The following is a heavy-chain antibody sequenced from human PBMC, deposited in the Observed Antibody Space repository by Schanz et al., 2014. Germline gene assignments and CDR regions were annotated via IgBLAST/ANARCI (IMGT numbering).Heavy chain of an antibody. V-gene: IGHV3-48*01. D-gene: IGHD3-3*01. CDR2: ITYNGGTI. CDR1: GITFSSHS. CDR3: VRDSFFAFDY. J-gene: IGHJ4*02. Sequence: EVHLVESGGGLVQPGGSLRLSCAASGITFSSHSFNWVRQAPGKGLEWISYITYNGGTIYYADSVKGRFTISRDNAKNSVFLQMNSLRAEDTAVYYCVRDSFFAFDYWGQGTLVIVSS.